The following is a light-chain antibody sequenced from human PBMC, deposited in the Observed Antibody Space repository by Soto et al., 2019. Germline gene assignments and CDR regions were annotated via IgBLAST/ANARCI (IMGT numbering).Light chain of an antibody. CDR1: QSVSSSN. CDR2: AAA. J-gene: IGKJ4*01. Sequence: EIVLTQSPGTLSLSPGDRATLSFRASQSVSSSNLAWYLQKPGQAPRLLIYAAARRAPGIPDRFSGSGSGTDYTLIISRLEPEDFAVYYCQHYGGSPTLIFGGGTKVEIK. CDR3: QHYGGSPTLI. V-gene: IGKV3-20*01.